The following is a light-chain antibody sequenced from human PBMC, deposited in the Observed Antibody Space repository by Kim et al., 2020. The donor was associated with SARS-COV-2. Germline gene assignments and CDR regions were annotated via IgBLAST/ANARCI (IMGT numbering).Light chain of an antibody. Sequence: QSALTQPASVSGSPGQSITISCTGTSSDVGGHDYVSWYQQHPAKAPKLMIYDVTKRPSGVSIRFSGSKSGNTASLTISGLQAEDEADYYCSSYTSTSTRVAFGGGTNVTVL. CDR2: DVT. CDR1: SSDVGGHDY. V-gene: IGLV2-14*03. CDR3: SSYTSTSTRVA. J-gene: IGLJ2*01.